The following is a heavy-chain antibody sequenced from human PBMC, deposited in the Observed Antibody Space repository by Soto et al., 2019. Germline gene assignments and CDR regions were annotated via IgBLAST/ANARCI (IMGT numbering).Heavy chain of an antibody. D-gene: IGHD3-9*01. V-gene: IGHV3-33*08. Sequence: GGSLRLSCAASGFTFSSYGMHWVRQAPGKGLEWVAVIWYDGSNKYYADSVKGQVTISADKSISTAYLQWSSLKASDTAMYYCASSLVTSYYYGMDVWGQGTTVTVSS. CDR3: ASSLVTSYYYGMDV. CDR1: GFTFSSYG. J-gene: IGHJ6*02. CDR2: IWYDGSNK.